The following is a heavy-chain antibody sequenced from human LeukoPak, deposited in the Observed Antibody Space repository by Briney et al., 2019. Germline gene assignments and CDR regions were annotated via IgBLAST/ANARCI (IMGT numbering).Heavy chain of an antibody. V-gene: IGHV4-30-2*01. CDR3: ASHGDYEGPXYYYGMDV. CDR2: IYHSGST. J-gene: IGHJ6*02. Sequence: KASETLSLTCAVSGGSISSGGYSWSWIRQPPGKGLEWIGYIYHSGSTYYNPSLKSRVTIPVDRSKNQFSLKLSSVTAADTAVYYCASHGDYEGPXYYYGMDVWGQGTTVTV. CDR1: GGSISSGGYS. D-gene: IGHD4-17*01.